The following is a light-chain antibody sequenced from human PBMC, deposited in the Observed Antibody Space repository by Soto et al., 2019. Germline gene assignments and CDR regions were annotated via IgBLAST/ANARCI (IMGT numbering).Light chain of an antibody. CDR1: ESISRH. CDR2: AAS. Sequence: DIQMTQSPSSLSASVGDRVTITCRASESISRHLNWYQQKPGKAPNLLIYAASTLQNGVPSRFSGSGSGTXFTLTISSLQPEDFATYYCQQSYSTLSISFGQGTRLEIK. V-gene: IGKV1-39*01. J-gene: IGKJ5*01. CDR3: QQSYSTLSIS.